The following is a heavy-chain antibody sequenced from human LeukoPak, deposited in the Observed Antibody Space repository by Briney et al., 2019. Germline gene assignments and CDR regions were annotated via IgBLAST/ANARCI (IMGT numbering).Heavy chain of an antibody. J-gene: IGHJ4*02. CDR2: IYTSEST. CDR1: GGSISSSNYY. CDR3: ARGTFYYDSSGYLYY. Sequence: SETLSLTCSVSGGSISSSNYYWSWIRQPAGKGLEWIGRIYTSESTNYNPSLKSRVTISVDTSKNQFSLKLSSVTAADTAVYYCARGTFYYDSSGYLYYWGQGTLVTVSS. D-gene: IGHD3-22*01. V-gene: IGHV4-61*02.